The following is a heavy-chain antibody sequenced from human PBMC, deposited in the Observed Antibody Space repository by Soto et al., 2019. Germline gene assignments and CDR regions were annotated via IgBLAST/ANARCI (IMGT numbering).Heavy chain of an antibody. CDR3: AKDSVEEGYYFGY. Sequence: RGGLRLSCAASGFTFSSYGIHWVRQAPGKGLEWVAVISYDGSNKYYADSVKGRFTISRDNSKNTLYLQMNCLRAEATAVYYCAKDSVEEGYYFGYWGQGTLVTVSS. D-gene: IGHD1-1*01. J-gene: IGHJ4*02. CDR2: ISYDGSNK. V-gene: IGHV3-30*18. CDR1: GFTFSSYG.